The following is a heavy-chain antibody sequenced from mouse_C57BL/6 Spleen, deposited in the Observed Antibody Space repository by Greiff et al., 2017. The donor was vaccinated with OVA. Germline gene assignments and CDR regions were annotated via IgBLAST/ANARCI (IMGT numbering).Heavy chain of an antibody. CDR3: ARPTMDYDLDY. V-gene: IGHV1-58*01. CDR1: GYTFTSYG. Sequence: VHVKQSGAELVRPGSSVKMSCKTSGYTFTSYGINWVKQRPGQGLEWIGYIYLGNGYTEYNEKFKGKATLTSDTSSSTAYMQLSSLTSEDSAIYFCARPTMDYDLDYWGQGTSVTVSS. D-gene: IGHD2-10*01. CDR2: IYLGNGYT. J-gene: IGHJ4*01.